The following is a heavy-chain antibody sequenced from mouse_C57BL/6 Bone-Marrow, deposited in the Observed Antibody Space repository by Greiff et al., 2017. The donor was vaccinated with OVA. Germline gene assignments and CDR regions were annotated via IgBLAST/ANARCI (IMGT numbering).Heavy chain of an antibody. J-gene: IGHJ4*01. D-gene: IGHD2-1*01. CDR1: GFTFSSYA. CDR2: ISSDGDYI. CDR3: TRLLDAMDC. Sequence: EVKLVESGEGLVKPGGSLKLSCAASGFTFSSYAMSWVRQTPEKRLEWVADISSDGDYIDYADTVKGRFTISRDNARNTLYLQMSSLKSEDTAKYYCTRLLDAMDCWGQGTSVTVSS. V-gene: IGHV5-9-1*02.